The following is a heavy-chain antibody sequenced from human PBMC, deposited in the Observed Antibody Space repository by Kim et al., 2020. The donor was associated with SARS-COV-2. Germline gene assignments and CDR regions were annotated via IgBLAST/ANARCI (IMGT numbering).Heavy chain of an antibody. J-gene: IGHJ4*02. CDR3: ARNSDTLGFVY. Sequence: KYSGDSVEGRFTISRANSTDTVYLQVNSLRAEDTAVYFCARNSDTLGFVYWGQGTLVTVSS. D-gene: IGHD2-15*01. CDR2: K. V-gene: IGHV3-30*07.